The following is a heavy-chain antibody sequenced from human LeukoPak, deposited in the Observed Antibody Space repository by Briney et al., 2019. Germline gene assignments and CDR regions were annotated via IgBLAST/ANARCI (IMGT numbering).Heavy chain of an antibody. V-gene: IGHV4-38-2*02. Sequence: PSETLSLTCTVSGYSLISGYYWGWIRQPPGKGLEWIGSGYHIGSTYFNPSLRSRVTILIDIFKNQFSLKMSSVTAADTAIYYCARVGDYGDYVNWFDPWGPGTLVTVSS. CDR3: ARVGDYGDYVNWFDP. CDR1: GYSLISGYY. J-gene: IGHJ5*02. D-gene: IGHD4-17*01. CDR2: GYHIGST.